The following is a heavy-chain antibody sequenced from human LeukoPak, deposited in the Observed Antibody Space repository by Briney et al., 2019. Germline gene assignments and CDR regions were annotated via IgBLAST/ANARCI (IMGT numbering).Heavy chain of an antibody. J-gene: IGHJ5*02. D-gene: IGHD1-1*01. CDR1: GDSINSYY. V-gene: IGHV4-59*01. Sequence: SETLSLTCPVSGDSINSYYWSWIRQPPGKGLEWIGDIYYSGSANYNPSFKSRVIISIDTSMNQFSLELRSVTAADTAVYYCARGYSSNWYPAYSWFDPWGQGILVTVSS. CDR2: IYYSGSA. CDR3: ARGYSSNWYPAYSWFDP.